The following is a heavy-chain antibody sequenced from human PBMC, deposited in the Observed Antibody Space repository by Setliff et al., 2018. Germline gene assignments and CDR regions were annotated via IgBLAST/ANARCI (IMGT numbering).Heavy chain of an antibody. Sequence: GASVKVSCKSSGYIFSDYGITWVRQAPGQGLEWMGWANNNNFNTNYAQKFQGRVTMTIDKSTDTVYMELRSLKTDDTAVYYCARAGDAAAGRKGVFEHWGQGTLVTVSS. CDR2: ANNNNFNT. V-gene: IGHV1-18*01. CDR3: ARAGDAAAGRKGVFEH. J-gene: IGHJ4*02. CDR1: GYIFSDYG. D-gene: IGHD6-13*01.